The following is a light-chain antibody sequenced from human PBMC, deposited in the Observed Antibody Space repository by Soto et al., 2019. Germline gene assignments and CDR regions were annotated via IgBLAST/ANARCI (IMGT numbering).Light chain of an antibody. Sequence: IVFTQSPGTRSLSQLERATLSCMASQSVSSSYLAWYQQKPGQAPRLLIYGASSRATGIPDRFSGSGSGTDFTLTISRLEAEDFAVYYCQQYGSSWTFGQGTRLEIK. CDR2: GAS. V-gene: IGKV3-20*01. CDR3: QQYGSSWT. CDR1: QSVSSSY. J-gene: IGKJ5*01.